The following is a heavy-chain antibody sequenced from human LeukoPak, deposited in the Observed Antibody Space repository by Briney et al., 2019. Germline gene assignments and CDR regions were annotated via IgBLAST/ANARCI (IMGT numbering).Heavy chain of an antibody. CDR3: ARGMVRGVYYYYYMDV. CDR2: MNPNSGNT. J-gene: IGHJ6*03. D-gene: IGHD3-10*01. Sequence: ASVKVSCKASGYTFTSYDINWVRQATGQGLEGMGWMNPNSGNTGYAQKFQGRVTMTRNTSISTAYMELSSLRSEDTAVYYCARGMVRGVYYYYYMDVWGKGTTVTVSS. CDR1: GYTFTSYD. V-gene: IGHV1-8*01.